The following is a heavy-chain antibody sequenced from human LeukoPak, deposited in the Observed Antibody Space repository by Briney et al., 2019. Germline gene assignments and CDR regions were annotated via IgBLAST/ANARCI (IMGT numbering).Heavy chain of an antibody. D-gene: IGHD3-3*01. V-gene: IGHV4-39*07. CDR3: ARGGDTILFDY. Sequence: SETLSLTCTVSGGSISMGAYYWGWIRQPPGKGLEWIGSIYHSGSTSYNPSLKSRVTMSVDTSKNQFSLKLSSVTAADTAVYYCARGGDTILFDYWGQGTLVTVSS. CDR1: GGSISMGAYY. CDR2: IYHSGST. J-gene: IGHJ4*02.